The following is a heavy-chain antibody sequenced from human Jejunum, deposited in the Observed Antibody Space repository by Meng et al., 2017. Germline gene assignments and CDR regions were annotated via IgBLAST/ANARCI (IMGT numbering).Heavy chain of an antibody. J-gene: IGHJ4*02. V-gene: IGHV3-23*01. Sequence: GGSLRLSCAASGFTFSSSAMSWVRQAPGQGLEWVSTITGSGSSTYYADSVKGRFTISRDNSKNTLYLQMNSLRAEDTAVYYGAKDGLGQWLLLDWGQGTRVTVSS. D-gene: IGHD6-19*01. CDR2: ITGSGSST. CDR1: GFTFSSSA. CDR3: AKDGLGQWLLLD.